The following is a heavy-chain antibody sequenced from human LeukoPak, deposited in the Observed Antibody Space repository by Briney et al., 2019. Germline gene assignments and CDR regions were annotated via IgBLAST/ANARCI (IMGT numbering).Heavy chain of an antibody. J-gene: IGHJ4*02. V-gene: IGHV3-33*01. D-gene: IGHD3-10*01. CDR2: IWYDGSNK. CDR3: ARAKASSGEYDY. CDR1: GFTFSSYG. Sequence: GRSLRLSCAASGFTFSSYGMHWVRRAPGKGLEWVAVIWYDGSNKYYADSVKGRFTISRDNSKNTLYLQMNSLRAEDTAVYYCARAKASSGEYDYWGQGTLVTVSS.